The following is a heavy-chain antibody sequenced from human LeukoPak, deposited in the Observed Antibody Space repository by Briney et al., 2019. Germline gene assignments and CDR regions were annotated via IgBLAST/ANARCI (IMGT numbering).Heavy chain of an antibody. CDR3: ARGREDGTAIDC. D-gene: IGHD1-1*01. V-gene: IGHV4-59*01. J-gene: IGHJ4*02. CDR1: GGSISSYY. Sequence: PSETLSLTCTVSGGSISSYYWSWTRQPPGKGLEWVGYIYYSGSTNYNPSLKSRVTISVNPAKNEFSLKLSSGTAADTGVYYCARGREDGTAIDCWGQGTLVTVA. CDR2: IYYSGST.